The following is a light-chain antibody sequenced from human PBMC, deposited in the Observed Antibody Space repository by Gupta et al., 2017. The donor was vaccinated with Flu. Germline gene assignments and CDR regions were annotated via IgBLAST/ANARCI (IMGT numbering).Light chain of an antibody. CDR1: TDDVGGFDY. CDR3: CSHRSGSAHFV. V-gene: IGLV2-14*01. J-gene: IGLJ1*01. Sequence: QSALTQPPSVSGSPGQSITISCTGTTDDVGGFDYVSWYQHHPDKGPKLLIFGVTNRPSGVSIRFSGSKSTNTASLTISGLQAEDEADYYCCSHRSGSAHFVFGTGTKVTVL. CDR2: GVT.